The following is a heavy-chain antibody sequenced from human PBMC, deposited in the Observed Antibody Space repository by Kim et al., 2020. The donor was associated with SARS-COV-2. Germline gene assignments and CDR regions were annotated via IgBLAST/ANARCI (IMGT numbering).Heavy chain of an antibody. V-gene: IGHV4-39*01. J-gene: IGHJ4*02. CDR3: ARRDTTVANPSSFDY. CDR2: IYYSGST. CDR1: GGSISSSSYY. Sequence: SETLSLTCTVSGGSISSSSYYWGWIRQPPGKGLEWIGSIYYSGSTYYNPSLKSRVTISVDTSKNQFSLKLSSVTAADTAVYYCARRDTTVANPSSFDYWGQGTLVTVSS. D-gene: IGHD4-17*01.